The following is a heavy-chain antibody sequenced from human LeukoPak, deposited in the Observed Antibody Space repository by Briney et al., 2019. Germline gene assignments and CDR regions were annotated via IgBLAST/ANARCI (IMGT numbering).Heavy chain of an antibody. J-gene: IGHJ4*02. V-gene: IGHV1-18*01. CDR2: ISAYNGNT. CDR3: ARGLRIETSGYSYGHRHYFDY. Sequence: ASVKVSCKASGYTFTSYGISWVRQAPGQGLEWMGWISAYNGNTNYAQKLQGRVTMTTDTSTSTAYMELRSLRSDDTAVYYCARGLRIETSGYSYGHRHYFDYWGQGTLVTVSS. D-gene: IGHD5-18*01. CDR1: GYTFTSYG.